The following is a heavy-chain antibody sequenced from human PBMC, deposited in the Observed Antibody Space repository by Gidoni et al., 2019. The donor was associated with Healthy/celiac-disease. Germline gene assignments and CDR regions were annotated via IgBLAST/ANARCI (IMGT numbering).Heavy chain of an antibody. CDR2: INHSGST. Sequence: QVQLQQCGSGLLKPSETLSLTCAVYGWSFIGYYWSWILQPPGKGLEWIGEINHSGSTNYKTSLKSRVTISVDKSKNQFSLKLSSVTAADTAVYYCATGDPPHRGNYKTYYDFWSGYYYGMDVWGQGTTVTVSS. CDR3: ATGDPPHRGNYKTYYDFWSGYYYGMDV. CDR1: GWSFIGYY. D-gene: IGHD3-3*01. J-gene: IGHJ6*02. V-gene: IGHV4-34*01.